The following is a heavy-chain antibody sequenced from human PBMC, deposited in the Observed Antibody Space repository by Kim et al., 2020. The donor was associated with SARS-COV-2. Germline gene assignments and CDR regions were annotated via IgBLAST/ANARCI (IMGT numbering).Heavy chain of an antibody. V-gene: IGHV3-30*03. Sequence: GGSLRRSCAGSGFTFGSAHMHWVRQAPGKGLEWVAVISADESIKGYADSVRGRFSGSRDNSQNTLFLQIDSLRPEDTAVYYCAREGHSSGRAGNFDNWG. CDR3: AREGHSSGRAGNFDN. D-gene: IGHD6-19*01. CDR1: GFTFGSAH. J-gene: IGHJ4*01. CDR2: ISADESIK.